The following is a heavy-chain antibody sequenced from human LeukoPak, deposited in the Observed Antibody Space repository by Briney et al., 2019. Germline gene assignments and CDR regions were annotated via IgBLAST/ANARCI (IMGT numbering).Heavy chain of an antibody. CDR1: TFAFTNYA. CDR2: ISYDGSNK. V-gene: IGHV3-30-3*01. D-gene: IGHD2-21*02. CDR3: ARVGSGFTLTAHFDY. Sequence: GGSLTLSCAASTFAFTNYAMHWVRQAPGRGLEWVALISYDGSNKYYADSVKGRFTISRDNSKNTLYLQLTNLRAEDTAVYFCARVGSGFTLTAHFDYWGQGTLVTVSS. J-gene: IGHJ4*02.